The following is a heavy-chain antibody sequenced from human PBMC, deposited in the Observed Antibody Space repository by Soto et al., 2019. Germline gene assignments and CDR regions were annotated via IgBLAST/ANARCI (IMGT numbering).Heavy chain of an antibody. CDR1: GYSFTSYW. CDR3: ARAGSYYYGSSYGMDV. V-gene: IGHV5-51*01. Sequence: PGESLKISCKGSGYSFTSYWIGWVRQMPGKGLEWMGIIYPGDSDTRYSPSFQGQVTISADKSISTAYLQWSSLKASDTAMYYCARAGSYYYGSSYGMDVWGQGTRVTVSS. J-gene: IGHJ6*02. CDR2: IYPGDSDT. D-gene: IGHD3-10*01.